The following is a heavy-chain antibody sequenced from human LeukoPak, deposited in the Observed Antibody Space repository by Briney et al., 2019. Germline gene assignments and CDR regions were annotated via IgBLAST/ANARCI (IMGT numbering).Heavy chain of an antibody. CDR2: ISSTSGTI. J-gene: IGHJ4*02. CDR1: GFTFSSYG. V-gene: IGHV3-48*01. D-gene: IGHD3-22*01. Sequence: PGGSLRLSCAASGFTFSSYGMNWVRQAPGQGLEWVSYISSTSGTIYYADSVKGRFTISRDNSKNTLFLQMNSLRVEDTAVYYCARVLNYYDSSGYYFSYWGREPWSPSPQ. CDR3: ARVLNYYDSSGYYFSY.